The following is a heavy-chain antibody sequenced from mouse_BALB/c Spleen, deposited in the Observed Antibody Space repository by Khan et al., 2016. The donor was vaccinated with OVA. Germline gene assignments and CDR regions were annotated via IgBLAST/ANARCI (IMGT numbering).Heavy chain of an antibody. CDR3: AKGNYYGSTTWFGY. V-gene: IGHV1-9*01. Sequence: QVQLRESGAELMKPGASVKISCKASGYTFSSYWIEWVKQRPGHGLEWIGEILPGSNITNYNQRFKDKATFTADKSSNTAYMQLSSLTSEDSAIYYCAKGNYYGSTTWFGYWGQGTLVTVSA. CDR2: ILPGSNIT. J-gene: IGHJ3*01. CDR1: GYTFSSYW. D-gene: IGHD1-1*01.